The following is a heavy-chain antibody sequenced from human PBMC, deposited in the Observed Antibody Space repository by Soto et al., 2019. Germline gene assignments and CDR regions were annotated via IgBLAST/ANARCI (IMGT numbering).Heavy chain of an antibody. CDR3: ARIGYCSSTSCLY. V-gene: IGHV3-48*01. D-gene: IGHD2-2*01. CDR2: ISGRSSTI. CDR1: GFTFSSYS. J-gene: IGHJ4*02. Sequence: GGSLRLSCAASGFTFSSYSMNWVRQAPGKGLEWVSYISGRSSTIYYADSVKGRFTISRDNAKNSLYLQMNSLRAEDTAVYYCARIGYCSSTSCLYWGQGTLVTVSS.